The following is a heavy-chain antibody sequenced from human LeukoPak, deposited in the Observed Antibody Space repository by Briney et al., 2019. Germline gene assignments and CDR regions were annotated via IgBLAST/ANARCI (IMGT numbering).Heavy chain of an antibody. D-gene: IGHD5-12*01. J-gene: IGHJ4*02. CDR3: ARFSRYSGYDFDC. V-gene: IGHV3-7*01. CDR1: GFSLSDYW. Sequence: GGSLRLSCVASGFSLSDYWMRWVRQVPGKGLAWVAHIKQDGSEKYYVDSVKGRFTISRDNAKNSLYLQMSSLRAEDTAVYYCARFSRYSGYDFDCWGQGTLVTVSS. CDR2: IKQDGSEK.